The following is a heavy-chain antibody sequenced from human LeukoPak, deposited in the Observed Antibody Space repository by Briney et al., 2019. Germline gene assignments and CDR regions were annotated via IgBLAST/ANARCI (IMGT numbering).Heavy chain of an antibody. Sequence: RSSETLSLTCAVSGGSISSGGYSWSWIRQPPGKGLEWIGYIYHSGSTYYNPSLKSRVTISVDRSKNQFSLKLSSVTAADTAVYYCARDSPGVYWYFDLWGRGTLVTVSS. CDR1: GGSISSGGYS. CDR3: ARDSPGVYWYFDL. J-gene: IGHJ2*01. V-gene: IGHV4-30-2*01. D-gene: IGHD3-10*01. CDR2: IYHSGST.